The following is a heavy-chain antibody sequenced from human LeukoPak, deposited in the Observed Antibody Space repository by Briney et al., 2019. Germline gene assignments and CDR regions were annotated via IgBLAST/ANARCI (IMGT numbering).Heavy chain of an antibody. D-gene: IGHD3-9*01. CDR2: ISAYNGNT. J-gene: IGHJ4*02. CDR3: AIPPGGILTGYEY. Sequence: ASVKVSCKASGGTFRNYAINWERQAPGQGLEWMGWISAYNGNTNYAQKLQGRVTMTTDTSTSTAYMELRSLRSDDTAVYYCAIPPGGILTGYEYWGQGTLVTVSS. CDR1: GGTFRNYA. V-gene: IGHV1-18*01.